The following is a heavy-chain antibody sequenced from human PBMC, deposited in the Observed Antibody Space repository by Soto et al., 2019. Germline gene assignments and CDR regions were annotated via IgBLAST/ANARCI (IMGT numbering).Heavy chain of an antibody. CDR1: GFSLSTCGVG. V-gene: IGHV2-5*01. D-gene: IGHD3-10*01. CDR2: IYWNDDK. J-gene: IGHJ4*02. CDR3: AHNRPAYYYGSGSYLAEDYYFDY. Sequence: SGPTLVNPTQTLTLTCTFSGFSLSTCGVGVGWIRQPPGKALEWLALIYWNDDKRYSPSLKSRLTITKDTSKNQVVLTMTNMDPVDTATYYCAHNRPAYYYGSGSYLAEDYYFDYWGQGTLVTVSS.